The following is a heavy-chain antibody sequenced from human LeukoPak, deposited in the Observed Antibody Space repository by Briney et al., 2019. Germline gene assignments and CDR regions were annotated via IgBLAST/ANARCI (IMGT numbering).Heavy chain of an antibody. J-gene: IGHJ6*03. CDR2: IYHSGST. D-gene: IGHD6-13*01. CDR1: GYSISSGYY. Sequence: SETLSLTCTVSGYSISSGYYWGWIRQPPGKGLEWIGGIYHSGSTYYNPSLKSRVTISVDTSKNQFSLKLSSVTAADTAVYYCATSVVSSWYRSDYYYYMDVWGKGTTVTVSS. V-gene: IGHV4-38-2*02. CDR3: ATSVVSSWYRSDYYYYMDV.